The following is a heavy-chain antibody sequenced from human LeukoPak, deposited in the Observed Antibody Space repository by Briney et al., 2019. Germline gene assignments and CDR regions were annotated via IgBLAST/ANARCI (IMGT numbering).Heavy chain of an antibody. D-gene: IGHD3-3*01. V-gene: IGHV3-23*01. Sequence: PGGSLRLSCAASGFAFSSYAMSWVRQAPGKGLEWVSAISGSGGSTYYADSVKDRFTISRDNSKNTLYLQMNSLRAEDTAVYYCAKSLNYDFWSGYYAGMNALDYWGQGTLVTLSS. CDR3: AKSLNYDFWSGYYAGMNALDY. CDR1: GFAFSSYA. CDR2: ISGSGGST. J-gene: IGHJ4*02.